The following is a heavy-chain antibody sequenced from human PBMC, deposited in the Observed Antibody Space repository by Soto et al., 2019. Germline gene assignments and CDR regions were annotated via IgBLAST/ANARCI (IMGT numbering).Heavy chain of an antibody. V-gene: IGHV4-59*08. CDR1: GGSMNNFY. D-gene: IGHD3-3*02. J-gene: IGHJ5*02. CDR3: ASPKIAFYNWFDP. Sequence: SETLSLTCTVSGGSMNNFYWSWIRQPPGKGLEWIGYVSYSDSSNYNPSLKSRVTISVDTSKNQFSLKLTSVTAADTAVYYCASPKIAFYNWFDPWGQGTLVTVSS. CDR2: VSYSDSS.